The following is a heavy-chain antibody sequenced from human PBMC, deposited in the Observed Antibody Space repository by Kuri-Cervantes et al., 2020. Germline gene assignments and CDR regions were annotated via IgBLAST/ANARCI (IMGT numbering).Heavy chain of an antibody. V-gene: IGHV4-34*01. CDR3: ARGRSKDY. CDR2: INHSRST. J-gene: IGHJ4*02. D-gene: IGHD1-14*01. CDR1: GGSFSGYY. Sequence: GSLRLSCAVYGGSFSGYYRSWIRQAPGKGLEWIGEINHSRSTNYNPSLKSRVTISVDTSKNQFSLKLSSVTAADTAVYYCARGRSKDYWGQGTLVTVSS.